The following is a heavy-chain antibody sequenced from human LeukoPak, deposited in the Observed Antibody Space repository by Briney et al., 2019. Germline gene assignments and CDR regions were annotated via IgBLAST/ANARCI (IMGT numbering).Heavy chain of an antibody. D-gene: IGHD3-10*01. CDR1: GFTFSSYG. Sequence: GGALRLSCAASGFTFSSYGMHWVRQAPGKGLEWGAFIRYDGSNKYYADSVKGRFTISRDNSKNTLYLQMNSLRAEDTAVYYCAKSLGDLWFVPFDPWGQGTLVTVSS. CDR2: IRYDGSNK. V-gene: IGHV3-30*02. CDR3: AKSLGDLWFVPFDP. J-gene: IGHJ5*02.